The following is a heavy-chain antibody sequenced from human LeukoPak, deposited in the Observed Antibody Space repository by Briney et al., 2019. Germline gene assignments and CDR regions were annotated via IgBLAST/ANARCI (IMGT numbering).Heavy chain of an antibody. V-gene: IGHV3-9*01. J-gene: IGHJ4*02. CDR1: GFTFDDYA. D-gene: IGHD3-10*01. CDR3: LRGDRRDY. Sequence: PGGSLRLSCAASGFTFDDYAMHWVRQAPGKGLEWVSGISWNSGSIGYADSVKGRFTISRDNAKNSLYLQMNSLRVEDTAVYYCLRGDRRDYWGQGTLVTVSS. CDR2: ISWNSGSI.